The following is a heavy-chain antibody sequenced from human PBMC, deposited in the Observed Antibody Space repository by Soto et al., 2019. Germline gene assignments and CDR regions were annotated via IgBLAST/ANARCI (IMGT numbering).Heavy chain of an antibody. CDR3: AGGDDFWSGNWFDP. CDR1: GGSFSGYY. CDR2: INHSGST. J-gene: IGHJ5*02. V-gene: IGHV4-34*01. D-gene: IGHD3-3*01. Sequence: SETLSLTCAVYGGSFSGYYWSWIRQPPGKGLEWIGEINHSGSTNYNPSLKSRVTISVDTSKNQFSLKLSSVTAADTAVYYCAGGDDFWSGNWFDPWGQGPLVTVSS.